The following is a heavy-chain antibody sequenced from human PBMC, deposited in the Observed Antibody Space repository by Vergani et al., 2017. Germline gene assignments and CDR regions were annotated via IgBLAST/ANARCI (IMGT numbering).Heavy chain of an antibody. Sequence: QVQLQESGPGLVKPSETLSLTCTVSGGSVSSGSYYWSWIRQPPGKGLEWIGRVYTSGMTNYNPSLKSRVTILVDRSKSQLSLKLTSVTAGDTAVYFCARVMYRDEASTGYRLEGMDIWGQGTTVTISS. CDR3: ARVMYRDEASTGYRLEGMDI. V-gene: IGHV4-61*01. CDR2: VYTSGMT. CDR1: GGSVSSGSYY. D-gene: IGHD3-9*01. J-gene: IGHJ6*02.